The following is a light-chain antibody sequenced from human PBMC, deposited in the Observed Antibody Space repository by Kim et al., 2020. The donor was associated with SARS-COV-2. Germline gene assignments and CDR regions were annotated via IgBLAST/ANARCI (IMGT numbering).Light chain of an antibody. CDR3: QQANSFPFT. J-gene: IGKJ3*01. Sequence: ASVGDTVTITCRASQSVNSWLAWYQQKPGKAPQLLIYAASGLRSGVPPRFSGSGSGTDFTLTISSLQPEDFATYYCQQANSFPFTFGPGTKVDIK. CDR2: AAS. CDR1: QSVNSW. V-gene: IGKV1-12*01.